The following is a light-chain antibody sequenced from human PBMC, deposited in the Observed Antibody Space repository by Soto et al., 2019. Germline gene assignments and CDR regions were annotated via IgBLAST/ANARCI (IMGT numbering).Light chain of an antibody. Sequence: DIQMTQSPSSLSASVGDRVTITCRTSQPINDYLNWYQQKPGKAPTLLIYTTSNLQSGVPSRFSGSGSATHFTLTTSSLQPEDFATYYCQQHYNTPRTFGQGTKVEI. V-gene: IGKV1-39*01. J-gene: IGKJ1*01. CDR2: TTS. CDR1: QPINDY. CDR3: QQHYNTPRT.